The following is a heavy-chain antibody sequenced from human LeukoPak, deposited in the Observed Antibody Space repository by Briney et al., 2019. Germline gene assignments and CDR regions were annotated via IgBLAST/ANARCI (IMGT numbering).Heavy chain of an antibody. CDR3: ARHERDGYNHVGADY. D-gene: IGHD5-24*01. V-gene: IGHV4-39*01. CDR2: IYYSGST. J-gene: IGHJ4*02. Sequence: SETLSLTCTVSGGSISSSSYYWGWIRQPPGKGLEWIGSIYYSGSTYYNPSLKSRVTISVDTSKNQFSLKLSSVTAADTAVYYCARHERDGYNHVGADYWGQGTLVTVSS. CDR1: GGSISSSSYY.